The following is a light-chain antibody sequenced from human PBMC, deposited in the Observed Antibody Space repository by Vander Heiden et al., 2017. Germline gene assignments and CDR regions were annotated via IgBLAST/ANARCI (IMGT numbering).Light chain of an antibody. CDR3: ISYAGSNNLV. CDR1: SSAVGGYKY. J-gene: IGLJ2*01. Sequence: QSALTQPPSASGSPGQSVTVSCTGTSSAVGGYKYVSWYQQHPGKAPKLMIYEVTKRPSGVPDRFSGSKSGNTASLTGSGLQAEDEADYYCISYAGSNNLVFGGGTKLTVL. V-gene: IGLV2-8*01. CDR2: EVT.